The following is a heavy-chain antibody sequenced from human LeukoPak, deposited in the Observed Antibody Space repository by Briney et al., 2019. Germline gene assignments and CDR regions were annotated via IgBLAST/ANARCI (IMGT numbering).Heavy chain of an antibody. V-gene: IGHV3-66*01. J-gene: IGHJ4*02. CDR2: IYSGGST. D-gene: IGHD3-9*01. Sequence: GVPLRLSCADSGFTVSSNYMRWVRQAPGKGLEWVSVIYSGGSTHYADSVKGRFTISRDNSKNTLYLQMNSLRAEDTAVYYCARDRLHYDSLTGYPADWGQGTLVTVSS. CDR1: GFTVSSNY. CDR3: ARDRLHYDSLTGYPAD.